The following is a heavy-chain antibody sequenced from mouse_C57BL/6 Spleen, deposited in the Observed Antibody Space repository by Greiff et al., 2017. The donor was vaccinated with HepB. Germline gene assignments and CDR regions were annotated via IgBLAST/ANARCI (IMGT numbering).Heavy chain of an antibody. V-gene: IGHV5-4*03. J-gene: IGHJ2*01. CDR2: ISDGGSYT. CDR1: GFTFSSYA. D-gene: IGHD1-1*01. Sequence: EVKVEESGGGLVKPGGSLKLSCAASGFTFSSYAMSWVRQTPEKRLEWVATISDGGSYTYYPDNVKGRFTISRDNAKNNLYLQMSHLKSEDTAMYYCARGVGVVAPYFDYWGQGTTLTVSS. CDR3: ARGVGVVAPYFDY.